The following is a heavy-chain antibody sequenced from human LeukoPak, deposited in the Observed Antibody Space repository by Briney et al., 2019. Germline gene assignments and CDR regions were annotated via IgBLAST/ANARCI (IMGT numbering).Heavy chain of an antibody. CDR1: GFTFSSYW. CDR2: IKQDGSDI. CDR3: ARVPISSSWDHYFDY. Sequence: GGSLRLPCAASGFTFSSYWMTWVRQAPGKGLEWVANIKQDGSDIDYVDSVKGRFTISRDNAKNSLYLQMNSLRAEDTAVYYCARVPISSSWDHYFDYWGQGTLVTVSS. V-gene: IGHV3-7*04. D-gene: IGHD6-13*01. J-gene: IGHJ4*02.